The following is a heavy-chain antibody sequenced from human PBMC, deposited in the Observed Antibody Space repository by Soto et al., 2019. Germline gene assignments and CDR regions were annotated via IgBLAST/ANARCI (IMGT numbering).Heavy chain of an antibody. Sequence: EVQLVESGGGLVQPGGSLRLSCAASGFTLSSYAIHWVRQATGEGLAWVSGIGSGGDTHYADSVKGRFIISREDGKNSLYLQMNNLRVGDTAVYYCTRKTPPTGMEVWGQGARVTVSS. V-gene: IGHV3-13*01. CDR3: TRKTPPTGMEV. CDR2: IGSGGDT. CDR1: GFTLSSYA. D-gene: IGHD3-9*01. J-gene: IGHJ6*02.